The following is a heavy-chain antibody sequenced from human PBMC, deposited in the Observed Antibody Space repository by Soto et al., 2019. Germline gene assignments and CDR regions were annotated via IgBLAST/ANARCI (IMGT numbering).Heavy chain of an antibody. Sequence: EVQLVESGGGLVQPGGSLRLSCAASGFTFSSDWMSWVRQAPGKGLEWVANIKQDGSEKYYVDSVKGRFTISRDNAKNSLYLQMNSLRAEDTAVYYCASLDFWSCYYGYWGQGTLVTVSS. J-gene: IGHJ4*02. CDR2: IKQDGSEK. D-gene: IGHD3-3*01. CDR1: GFTFSSDW. V-gene: IGHV3-7*01. CDR3: ASLDFWSCYYGY.